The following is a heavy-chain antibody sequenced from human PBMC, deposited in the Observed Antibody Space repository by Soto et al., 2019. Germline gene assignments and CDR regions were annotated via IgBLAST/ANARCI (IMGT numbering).Heavy chain of an antibody. Sequence: ELQVLESGGGLVQPGGSLRLTCAASGFTLSEYGTSWVRQAPGKGLEWVSFVSGSGDSTYYTDSVKGRFTISRDSSKNALFMQMNSRIAEDTAVYYCATSNYGERDWGQGTLVTVSS. CDR2: VSGSGDST. D-gene: IGHD3-10*01. J-gene: IGHJ4*02. CDR1: GFTLSEYG. CDR3: ATSNYGERD. V-gene: IGHV3-23*01.